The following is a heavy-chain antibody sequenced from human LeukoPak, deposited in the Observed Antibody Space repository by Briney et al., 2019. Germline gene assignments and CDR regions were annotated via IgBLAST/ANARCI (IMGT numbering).Heavy chain of an antibody. Sequence: SETLSLTCTVSGGSISSYYWTWIRQPPGKGLEWIGYIYYSGSTNYNPSLKSRVTISVDTSKNQFSLKLSSVTAADTAVYYCARYNSSNWYVVDYWGQGTLVTVSP. D-gene: IGHD6-13*01. CDR1: GGSISSYY. J-gene: IGHJ4*02. CDR3: ARYNSSNWYVVDY. CDR2: IYYSGST. V-gene: IGHV4-59*01.